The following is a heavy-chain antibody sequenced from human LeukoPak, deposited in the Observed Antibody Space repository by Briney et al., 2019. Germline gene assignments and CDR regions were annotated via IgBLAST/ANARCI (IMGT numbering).Heavy chain of an antibody. CDR2: IYYSGST. V-gene: IGHV4-59*01. D-gene: IGHD2-2*01. CDR1: GGSISSYY. Sequence: SETLSLTCTVSGGSISSYYWSWIRQPPGKGLEWIGYIYYSGSTNYNPSLKSRVTISVDTSKNQFSLKLSSVTAADTAVYYCARVSLPNHCNSTSCYVDNWFDPWGQGTLVTVSS. J-gene: IGHJ5*02. CDR3: ARVSLPNHCNSTSCYVDNWFDP.